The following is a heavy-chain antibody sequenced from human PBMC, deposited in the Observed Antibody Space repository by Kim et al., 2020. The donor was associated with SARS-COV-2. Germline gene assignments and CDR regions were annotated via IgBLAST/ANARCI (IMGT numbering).Heavy chain of an antibody. D-gene: IGHD2-2*02. CDR3: ASAGGYTSHWFYY. V-gene: IGHV3-48*02. Sequence: GGSLRLSCASYGFSFSSYDMNWVRQAPGKGPEWLSFISRDSTKIYYADSVRGRFTSSRDNAQKSLYLQMNNLRDEDTAVYYCASAGGYTSHWFYYLGHGT. J-gene: IGHJ5*01. CDR2: ISRDSTKI. CDR1: GFSFSSYD.